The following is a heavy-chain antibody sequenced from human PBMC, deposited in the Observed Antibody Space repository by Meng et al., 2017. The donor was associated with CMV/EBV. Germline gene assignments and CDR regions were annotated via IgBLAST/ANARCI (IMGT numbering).Heavy chain of an antibody. Sequence: GSLRLSCTVAGGSISSSSYYWGWIRQPPGKGLEWIGSIYYSGSTYYNPSLKSRVTISVDTSKNQFSLKLSSVTAADTAVYYCAGFGRTYGMDDWGQGTTVTVSS. V-gene: IGHV4-39*07. D-gene: IGHD3-10*01. J-gene: IGHJ6*02. CDR3: AGFGRTYGMDD. CDR2: IYYSGST. CDR1: GGSISSSSYY.